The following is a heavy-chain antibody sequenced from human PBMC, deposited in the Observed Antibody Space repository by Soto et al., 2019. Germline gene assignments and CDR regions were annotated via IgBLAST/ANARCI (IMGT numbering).Heavy chain of an antibody. V-gene: IGHV1-18*01. CDR2: ISAYNGNT. CDR3: VSGPNWNDGNYYYYYGMDV. D-gene: IGHD1-1*01. CDR1: GYTFTSYG. Sequence: ASVKVSCKASGYTFTSYGISWVRQAPGQGLEWMGWISAYNGNTNYAQKLQGRVTMTTDTSTSTAYMELRSLRSDDTAVYYCVSGPNWNDGNYYYYYGMDVWGQGTTVTVSS. J-gene: IGHJ6*02.